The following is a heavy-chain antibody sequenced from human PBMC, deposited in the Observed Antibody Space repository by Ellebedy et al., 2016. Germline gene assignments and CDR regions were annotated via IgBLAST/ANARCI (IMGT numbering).Heavy chain of an antibody. CDR1: GGSISSYY. CDR3: ARHRGGLLWETQYYFDY. Sequence: GSLRLSCTVFGGSISSYYWSWIRQPPGKGLEWIGYIYYSGSTNYNPSLKSRVTISVDTSKNQFSLKLSSVTAADTAVYYCARHRGGLLWETQYYFDYWGQGTLVTVSS. V-gene: IGHV4-59*08. CDR2: IYYSGST. J-gene: IGHJ4*02. D-gene: IGHD4-23*01.